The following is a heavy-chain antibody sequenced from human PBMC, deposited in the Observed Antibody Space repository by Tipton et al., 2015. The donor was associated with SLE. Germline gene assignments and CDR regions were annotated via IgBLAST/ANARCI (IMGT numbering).Heavy chain of an antibody. J-gene: IGHJ4*02. Sequence: TLSLTCTVSGGSISNYYWSWIRQPPGKGLEWIGYIYYSGSTNYNPSLKSRVTISVDTSKNQFSLKLSSVTAADTAVYYCARDPGSGNSDLGYWGQGTLVTVSS. V-gene: IGHV4-59*01. D-gene: IGHD4-23*01. CDR2: IYYSGST. CDR1: GGSISNYY. CDR3: ARDPGSGNSDLGY.